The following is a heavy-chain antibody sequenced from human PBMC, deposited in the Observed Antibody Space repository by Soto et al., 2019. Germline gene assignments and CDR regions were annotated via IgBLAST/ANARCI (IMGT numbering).Heavy chain of an antibody. CDR2: IIPIFSTA. J-gene: IGHJ6*02. V-gene: IGHV1-69*01. D-gene: IGHD2-2*01. CDR1: GGTFSSYA. CDR3: ARGVLGYCSSTSCPNYYYYGMDV. Sequence: QVQLVQSGAEVKKPGSSVKVSCKASGGTFSSYAISWVRQAPGQGLEWMGGIIPIFSTANYAQKFQGRVTITADEATSTAYMELSSLRSEDTAVYYCARGVLGYCSSTSCPNYYYYGMDVWGQGTTVTVSS.